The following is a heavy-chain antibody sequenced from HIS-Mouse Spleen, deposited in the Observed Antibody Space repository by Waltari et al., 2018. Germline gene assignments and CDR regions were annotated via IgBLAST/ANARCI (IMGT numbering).Heavy chain of an antibody. D-gene: IGHD6-13*01. V-gene: IGHV4-39*07. Sequence: QLQLQESGPGLAKPSVTLSLTCTVSGGSISSSSYYWGWIRQPPGKGLEWIGSIYYSGSTYYNPSLKSRVTISVDTSKNQFSLKLSSVTAADTAVYYCAREIPYSSSWYDWYFDLWGRGTLVTVSS. J-gene: IGHJ2*01. CDR2: IYYSGST. CDR1: GGSISSSSYY. CDR3: AREIPYSSSWYDWYFDL.